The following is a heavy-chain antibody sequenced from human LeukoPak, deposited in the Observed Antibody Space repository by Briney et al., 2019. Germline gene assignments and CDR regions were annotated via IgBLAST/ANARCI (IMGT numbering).Heavy chain of an antibody. D-gene: IGHD4-17*01. V-gene: IGHV3-53*01. J-gene: IGHJ4*02. CDR3: ARVDYGDYYFAY. Sequence: GGSLRLSCAASGFTVSSNYMSWVRQAPGKGLEWVSVIYSGGSTYYADSVKGRFTISSDNSKNTLYLQMNSLRAEDTAVYYCARVDYGDYYFAYWGQGTLVTVSS. CDR1: GFTVSSNY. CDR2: IYSGGST.